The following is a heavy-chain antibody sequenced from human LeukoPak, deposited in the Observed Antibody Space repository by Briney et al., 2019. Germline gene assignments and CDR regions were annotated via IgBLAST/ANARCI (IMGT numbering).Heavy chain of an antibody. V-gene: IGHV4-34*01. CDR2: INHSGSA. Sequence: PSETLSLTCAVYGGSFSGYYWSWIRQPPGKGLEWIGEINHSGSANYNPSLKSRVTISVDTSKNQFSLKLSSVTAADTAVYYCARVKSPADFWSGYPKGRWFDPWGQGTLGTVSS. CDR3: ARVKSPADFWSGYPKGRWFDP. J-gene: IGHJ5*02. CDR1: GGSFSGYY. D-gene: IGHD3-3*01.